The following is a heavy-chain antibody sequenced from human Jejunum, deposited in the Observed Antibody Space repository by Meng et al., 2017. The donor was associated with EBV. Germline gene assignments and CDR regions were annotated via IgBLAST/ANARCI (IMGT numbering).Heavy chain of an antibody. Sequence: QGKLGQSGAEVKEPWSSVKVSCKASGDRFSTYTVSWVRQAPGQGLEWMGNTVPIFGTTSYAKKFQGRVTITADESTRTAFMELRNLRSEDSAMYYCARAGGDYEDYWGQGTLVTVSS. CDR3: ARAGGDYEDY. CDR1: GDRFSTYT. V-gene: IGHV1-69*15. D-gene: IGHD4-17*01. J-gene: IGHJ4*02. CDR2: TVPIFGTT.